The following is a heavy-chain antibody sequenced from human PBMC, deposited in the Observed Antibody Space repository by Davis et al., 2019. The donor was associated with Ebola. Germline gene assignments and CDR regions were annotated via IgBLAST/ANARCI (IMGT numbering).Heavy chain of an antibody. D-gene: IGHD3-3*01. CDR2: IYHSGST. CDR3: ATLRRLLRFLDRFDP. J-gene: IGHJ5*02. Sequence: MPSETLSLTCAVYGGSFSGYYWSWIRQPPGKGLEWIGEIYHSGSTNYNPSLKSRVTISVDTSKNQFSLKLSSVTAADTAVYYCATLRRLLRFLDRFDPWGQGTLVTVSS. CDR1: GGSFSGYY. V-gene: IGHV4-34*01.